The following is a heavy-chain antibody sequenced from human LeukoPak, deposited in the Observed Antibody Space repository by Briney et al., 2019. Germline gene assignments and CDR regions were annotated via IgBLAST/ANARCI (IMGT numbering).Heavy chain of an antibody. CDR3: ARADYDFWSGSISSFDY. CDR2: ISAYNGNT. J-gene: IGHJ4*02. D-gene: IGHD3-3*01. Sequence: GASVKVSCKASGYTFTSYGISWVRQAPGQGLEWMGWISAYNGNTNYAQKLQGRVTMTTDTSTSTAYMELRSLRSGDTAVYYCARADYDFWSGSISSFDYWGQGTLVTVSS. V-gene: IGHV1-18*01. CDR1: GYTFTSYG.